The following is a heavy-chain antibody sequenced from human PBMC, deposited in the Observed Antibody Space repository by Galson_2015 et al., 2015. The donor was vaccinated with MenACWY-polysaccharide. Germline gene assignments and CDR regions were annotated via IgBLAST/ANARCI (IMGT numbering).Heavy chain of an antibody. Sequence: SLRLSCAASGFTFSNFWMSWVRQAPGKGLEWVASINQDGSEKYYVDSVRVQFTVSRDNAKNSLYLQTNSLRAEDTAVYYCARTRIVGAHWFDCWGQGTLVTVSS. CDR2: INQDGSEK. CDR1: GFTFSNFW. J-gene: IGHJ4*02. V-gene: IGHV3-7*01. D-gene: IGHD1-26*01. CDR3: ARTRIVGAHWFDC.